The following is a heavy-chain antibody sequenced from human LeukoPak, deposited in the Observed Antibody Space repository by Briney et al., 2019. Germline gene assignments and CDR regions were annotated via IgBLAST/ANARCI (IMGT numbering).Heavy chain of an antibody. CDR2: IYHSGSI. V-gene: IGHV4-30-2*01. D-gene: IGHD6-13*01. J-gene: IGHJ4*02. CDR3: ARARQQLTVDY. Sequence: SQTLSLTCTVSGGSISSGGYYWSWIRQPPGKGLEWIGYIYHSGSIYYNPSLKSRVTISVDRSKNQFSLKLSSVTAADTAVYYCARARQQLTVDYWGQGTLVTVSS. CDR1: GGSISSGGYY.